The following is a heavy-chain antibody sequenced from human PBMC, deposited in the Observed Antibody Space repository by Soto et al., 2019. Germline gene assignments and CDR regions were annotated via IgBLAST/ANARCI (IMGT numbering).Heavy chain of an antibody. Sequence: SETLSLTCTVSGGSISSSNYHWGWIRQPPGKGLEWIGSMYYSGSTYYNPSLKSRVTISVDTSKNQFSLRLTSVTAADTAVYYCARLGAYYQSLDPWGPGTLVTVSS. V-gene: IGHV4-39*01. CDR1: GGSISSSNYH. CDR2: MYYSGST. D-gene: IGHD3-22*01. J-gene: IGHJ5*02. CDR3: ARLGAYYQSLDP.